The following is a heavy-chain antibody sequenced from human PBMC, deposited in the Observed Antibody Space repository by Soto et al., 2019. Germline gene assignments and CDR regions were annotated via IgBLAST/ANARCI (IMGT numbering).Heavy chain of an antibody. CDR1: GGSISSYY. V-gene: IGHV4-59*01. Sequence: SETLSLTCTVSGGSISSYYWSWIRQPPGKGLEWIGYIYYSGSTNYNPSLKSRVTISVDTSKNQFSLKLSSVTAADTAVYYYARENLWFGELSGWFDPWGQGTLVTVSS. CDR3: ARENLWFGELSGWFDP. D-gene: IGHD3-10*01. J-gene: IGHJ5*02. CDR2: IYYSGST.